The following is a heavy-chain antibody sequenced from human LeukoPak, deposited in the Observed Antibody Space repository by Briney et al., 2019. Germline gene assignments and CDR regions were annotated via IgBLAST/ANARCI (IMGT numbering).Heavy chain of an antibody. J-gene: IGHJ4*02. CDR3: AKAPANYVDTAMGTFDY. CDR1: GFTFSNYA. D-gene: IGHD5-18*01. V-gene: IGHV3-23*01. CDR2: ISSSGVTT. Sequence: GGSLRLSCAASGFTFSNYAINWVRQAPGKGLEWISTISSSGVTTYYADSVKGRFTISRDDSKNTLYLQMNSLRGEDTAVYYCAKAPANYVDTAMGTFDYWGQGTLVTVSS.